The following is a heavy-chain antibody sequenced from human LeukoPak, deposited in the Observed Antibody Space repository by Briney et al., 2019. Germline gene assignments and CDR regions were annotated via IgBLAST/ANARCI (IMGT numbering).Heavy chain of an antibody. CDR2: IYYSGST. Sequence: SETLSPTCTVSGGSISSGGYYWSWIRQHPGKGLEWIGYIYYSGSTYYNPSLKSRVTISVDTSKNQFSLKLSSVTAADTAVYYCARTTYYYDSYISFYFDYWGQGTLVTVSS. V-gene: IGHV4-31*03. CDR3: ARTTYYYDSYISFYFDY. D-gene: IGHD3-22*01. CDR1: GGSISSGGYY. J-gene: IGHJ4*02.